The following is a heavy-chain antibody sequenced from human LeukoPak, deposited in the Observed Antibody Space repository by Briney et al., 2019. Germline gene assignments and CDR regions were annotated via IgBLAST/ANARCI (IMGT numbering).Heavy chain of an antibody. CDR3: ARDISYNSLDY. CDR1: GFTFSIYA. D-gene: IGHD6-13*01. Sequence: PGGSLRLSCAASGFTFSIYAMNWVRQAPGKGLEWVAVIWYDGSKKYYADSVKGRSTISRDNSKNTLYLEMNSLRAEDTAVYYCARDISYNSLDYWGQGTLVTVSS. V-gene: IGHV3-33*08. CDR2: IWYDGSKK. J-gene: IGHJ4*02.